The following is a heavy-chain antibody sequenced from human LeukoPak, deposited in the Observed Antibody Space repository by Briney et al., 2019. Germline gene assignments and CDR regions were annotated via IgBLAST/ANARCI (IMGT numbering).Heavy chain of an antibody. Sequence: SETLSLTCTVSGDSISNYYWSWIRQPAGKGLEWIGRIYTSGSTDYNPSLKSRVTMSVDTSKNQFSLKVNSVTAADTAVYYCARHPYSYGLFDYWDQGTLVTVSS. D-gene: IGHD5-18*01. CDR3: ARHPYSYGLFDY. CDR2: IYTSGST. J-gene: IGHJ4*02. CDR1: GDSISNYY. V-gene: IGHV4-4*07.